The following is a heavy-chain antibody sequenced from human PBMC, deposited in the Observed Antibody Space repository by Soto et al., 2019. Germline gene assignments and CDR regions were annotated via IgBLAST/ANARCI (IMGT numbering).Heavy chain of an antibody. J-gene: IGHJ6*02. V-gene: IGHV3-7*01. CDR3: ASKRLYFYGLDV. Sequence: EVQLVESGGGLVQPGGSLRLSCTASGFSLSTSWMTWVRQAPGKGLEWVANIMQDGSDKYYVDSVKGRFTISRDNAKNSLYLQMTSLRDEDAAVYYCASKRLYFYGLDVWGQGTTVTVSS. CDR2: IMQDGSDK. CDR1: GFSLSTSW.